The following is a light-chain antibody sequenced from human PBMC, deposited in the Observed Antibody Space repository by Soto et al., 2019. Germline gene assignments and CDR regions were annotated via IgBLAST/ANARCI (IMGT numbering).Light chain of an antibody. CDR1: QSLLHSNGKTY. Sequence: EIVMTQSPLSLSATPGQPASISCKSSQSLLHSNGKTYLYWYVQKSGQPPKLLIYEVSNRFYGVSEGFSGSGAGTDFTLKIGRVEAEDVGVYYCMQTIQVPSSAFGQGTRLEIK. CDR3: MQTIQVPSSA. V-gene: IGKV2D-29*01. J-gene: IGKJ5*01. CDR2: EVS.